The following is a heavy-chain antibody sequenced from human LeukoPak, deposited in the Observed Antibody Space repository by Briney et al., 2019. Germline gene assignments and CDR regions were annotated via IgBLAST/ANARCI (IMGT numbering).Heavy chain of an antibody. Sequence: QSGGSLRLSCAASGFTFSSYAMHWVRQAPGKGLEWVAVISYDGSNKYYADSVKGRFTISRDNSKNTLYLQMNSLRAEDTAVYYCVRDLYAWEPRHFDYWGQGTLVTVSS. J-gene: IGHJ4*02. CDR1: GFTFSSYA. V-gene: IGHV3-30*04. CDR2: ISYDGSNK. CDR3: VRDLYAWEPRHFDY. D-gene: IGHD1-26*01.